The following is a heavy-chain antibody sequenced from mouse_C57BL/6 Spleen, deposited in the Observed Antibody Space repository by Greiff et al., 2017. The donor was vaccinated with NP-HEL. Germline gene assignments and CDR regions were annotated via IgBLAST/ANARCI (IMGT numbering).Heavy chain of an antibody. CDR3: ARSGYYGSRRAMDY. CDR2: INPGSGGT. D-gene: IGHD1-1*01. CDR1: GYAFTNYL. V-gene: IGHV1-54*01. Sequence: QVHVKQSGAELVRPGTSVKVSCKASGYAFTNYLIEWVKQRPGQGLEWIGVINPGSGGTNYNEKFKGKATLTADKSSSTAYMQLSSLTSEDSAVYFCARSGYYGSRRAMDYWGQGTSVTVSS. J-gene: IGHJ4*01.